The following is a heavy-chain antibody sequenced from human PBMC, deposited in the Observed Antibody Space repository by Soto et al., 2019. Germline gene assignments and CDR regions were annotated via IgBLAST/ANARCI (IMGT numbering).Heavy chain of an antibody. V-gene: IGHV1-8*01. J-gene: IGHJ5*02. D-gene: IGHD2-2*01. CDR1: GYTFTSYD. CDR3: ARKSKGYCSSTSCYGGVWFDP. CDR2: MNPNSGNT. Sequence: QVQLVQSGAEVKKPGASVKASCKASGYTFTSYDINWVRQATGQGLEWMGWMNPNSGNTGYAQKFKGRVTMTRNTSISTAYMELSSLRSEDTAVYYCARKSKGYCSSTSCYGGVWFDPWGQGTLVTVSS.